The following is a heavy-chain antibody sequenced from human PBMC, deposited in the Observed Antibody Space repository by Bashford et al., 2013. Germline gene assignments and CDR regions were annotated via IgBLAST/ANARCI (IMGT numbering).Heavy chain of an antibody. D-gene: IGHD3-3*01. Sequence: WVRQAPGQGLEWMGWISAYNGNTNYAQKLQGRVTMTTDTSTSTAYMELRSLRSDDTAVYYCARDLGTTIFGVVIISPLVYWGQGTLVTVSS. J-gene: IGHJ4*02. V-gene: IGHV1-18*01. CDR3: ARDLGTTIFGVVIISPLVY. CDR2: ISAYNGNT.